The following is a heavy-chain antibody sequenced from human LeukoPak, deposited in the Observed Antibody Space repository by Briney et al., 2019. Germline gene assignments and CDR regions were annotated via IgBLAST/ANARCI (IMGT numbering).Heavy chain of an antibody. J-gene: IGHJ5*02. Sequence: GGSLRLSCAASGFTFSSYDMHWARQATGKGLEWVSAIGTAGDTYYPGSVKGRLTISRENAKNSLYLQMNSLRAGDTAVYYCARGSAAGTWFDPWGQGTLVTVSS. V-gene: IGHV3-13*04. CDR1: GFTFSSYD. CDR2: IGTAGDT. CDR3: ARGSAAGTWFDP. D-gene: IGHD6-13*01.